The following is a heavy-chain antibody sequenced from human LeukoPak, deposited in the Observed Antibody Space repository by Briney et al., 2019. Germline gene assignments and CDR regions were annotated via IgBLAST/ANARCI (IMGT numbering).Heavy chain of an antibody. Sequence: SETLSLTCPVSSGSISSGVYYWSWIRQHPGKGLEWIGYIYYSGSTYYNPSLKSRVTISVDTSKNQFSLKLSSVTAADTAVYCCARGVRWLQLSYFDYWGQGTLVTVSS. D-gene: IGHD5-24*01. CDR3: ARGVRWLQLSYFDY. CDR1: SGSISSGVYY. J-gene: IGHJ4*02. V-gene: IGHV4-31*03. CDR2: IYYSGST.